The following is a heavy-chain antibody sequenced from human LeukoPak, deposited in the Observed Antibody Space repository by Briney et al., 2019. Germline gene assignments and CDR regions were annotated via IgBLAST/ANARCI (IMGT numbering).Heavy chain of an antibody. J-gene: IGHJ5*02. CDR2: IYYSGST. CDR3: AREGDP. Sequence: SETLSLTCIVSGGSISSSSHYWGWIRQPPGKGLEWIGSIYYSGSTYYNPSLKSRVTISVDTSKNQFSLKLSSVTAADTAMYYCAREGDPWGQGTLVTVSS. CDR1: GGSISSSSHY. V-gene: IGHV4-39*02.